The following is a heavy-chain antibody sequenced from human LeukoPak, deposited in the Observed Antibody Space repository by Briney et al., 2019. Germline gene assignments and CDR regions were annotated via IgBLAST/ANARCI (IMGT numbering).Heavy chain of an antibody. Sequence: SQTLSLTCTVSGGSISSGGYYWSWIRQHPGKGLEWIGYIYYSGSIYYNPSLKSRVTISVDTSKNQFSLKLSSVTAADTAVYYCARETEYSRAYYFDYWGQGTLVTVSS. D-gene: IGHD6-6*01. CDR3: ARETEYSRAYYFDY. CDR2: IYYSGSI. CDR1: GGSISSGGYY. V-gene: IGHV4-31*03. J-gene: IGHJ4*02.